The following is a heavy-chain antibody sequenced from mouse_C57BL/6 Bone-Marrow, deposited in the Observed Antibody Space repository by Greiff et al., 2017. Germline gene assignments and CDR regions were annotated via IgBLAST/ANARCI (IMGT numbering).Heavy chain of an antibody. D-gene: IGHD1-1*01. Sequence: VQLKESGGGLVKPGGSLKLSCAASGFTFSDYGMHWVRQAPEKGLEWVAYISSGSSTIYYADTVQGRFTISRDNAKNTLFLQMTSLRSEDTAMYYCARPGYYGSSPFDYWGQGTTLTVSS. CDR1: GFTFSDYG. CDR3: ARPGYYGSSPFDY. CDR2: ISSGSSTI. V-gene: IGHV5-17*01. J-gene: IGHJ2*01.